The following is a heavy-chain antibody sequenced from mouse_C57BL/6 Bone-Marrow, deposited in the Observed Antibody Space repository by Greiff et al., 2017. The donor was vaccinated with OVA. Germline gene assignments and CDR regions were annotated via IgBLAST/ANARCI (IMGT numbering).Heavy chain of an antibody. Sequence: VQLQQSGAELAKPGASVKLSCKASGYTFTSYWMHWVKQRPGQGLEWIGYINPSSGYTKYNQKFKGKATLTADKSSSTPYMQLSSLTYEDSAVYYCANLYYAMDYWGQGTSVTVSS. CDR1: GYTFTSYW. J-gene: IGHJ4*01. CDR2: INPSSGYT. CDR3: ANLYYAMDY. V-gene: IGHV1-7*01.